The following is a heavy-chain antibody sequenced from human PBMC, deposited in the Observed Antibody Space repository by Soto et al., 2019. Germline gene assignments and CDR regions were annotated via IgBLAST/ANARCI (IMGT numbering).Heavy chain of an antibody. Sequence: PGGSLRLSCAAFGFTFSSYEMNWVRQAPGKGLEWVSYISSSGSTIYYADSVKGRFTISRDNAKNSLYLQMNSLRAEDTAVYYCARHYYYYYYGMDVWGQGTTVTVSS. CDR2: ISSSGSTI. V-gene: IGHV3-48*03. J-gene: IGHJ6*02. CDR1: GFTFSSYE. CDR3: ARHYYYYYYGMDV.